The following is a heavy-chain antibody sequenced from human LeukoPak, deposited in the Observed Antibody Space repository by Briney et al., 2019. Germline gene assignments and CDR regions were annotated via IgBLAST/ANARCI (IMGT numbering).Heavy chain of an antibody. CDR3: AKSVIVVVITPVAAFDI. D-gene: IGHD3-22*01. CDR1: GFTFSSYA. CDR2: ISGSGGST. V-gene: IGHV3-23*01. J-gene: IGHJ3*02. Sequence: GGSLRLSCAASGFTFSSYAMSWVRQAPGKGLEWVSAISGSGGSTYYADSVKGRFTISRDNSKNTLYLQMNSLRAEDTAVYYCAKSVIVVVITPVAAFDIWGQGTMVTVSS.